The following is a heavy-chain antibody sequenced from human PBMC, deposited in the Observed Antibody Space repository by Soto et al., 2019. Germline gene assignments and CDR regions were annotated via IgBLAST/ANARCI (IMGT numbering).Heavy chain of an antibody. D-gene: IGHD6-13*01. CDR1: GFTFRSYG. J-gene: IGHJ4*02. Sequence: QVQLVESGGGVVQPGRSLRLSCAASGFTFRSYGLHWVRQSPGKGLEWVAVISYDGSNNYYADSVKGRFTISRDNSKNMLYLQMNRLKAEDTAIYDCAKDRAYSSSWPSGPFNHWGQGNLISVYS. CDR3: AKDRAYSSSWPSGPFNH. V-gene: IGHV3-30*18. CDR2: ISYDGSNN.